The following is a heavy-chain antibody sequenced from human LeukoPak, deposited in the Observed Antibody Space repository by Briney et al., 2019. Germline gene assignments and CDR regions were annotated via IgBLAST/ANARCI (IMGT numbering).Heavy chain of an antibody. CDR2: ISPYNGNT. V-gene: IGHV1-18*01. J-gene: IGHJ4*02. D-gene: IGHD6-13*01. CDR1: VYTFNSYG. Sequence: ASVKVSCKASVYTFNSYGISWVRQAAGQGLEWMGWISPYNGNTNYAQKFQGRVTMTTDTSTTTAYMELRSLGSDDTAVYYCARAPRGSSTWYIVYWGQGTLVTVSS. CDR3: ARAPRGSSTWYIVY.